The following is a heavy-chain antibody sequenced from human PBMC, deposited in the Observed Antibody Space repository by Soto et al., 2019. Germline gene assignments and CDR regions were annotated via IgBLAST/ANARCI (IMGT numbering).Heavy chain of an antibody. V-gene: IGHV1-24*01. J-gene: IGHJ3*02. Sequence: QVQLVQSGAEVKKPGASVKVSCKVSGHTLTVLSMHWVRQAPGKGLEWMGGFDPEDGETIYAKKFQGRVTMTEDTSTDTAYMELSSLGSEDTAVYYCATHSRITILGVVTAGAFDIWGQGTMVTVSS. CDR2: FDPEDGET. CDR1: GHTLTVLS. D-gene: IGHD3-3*01. CDR3: ATHSRITILGVVTAGAFDI.